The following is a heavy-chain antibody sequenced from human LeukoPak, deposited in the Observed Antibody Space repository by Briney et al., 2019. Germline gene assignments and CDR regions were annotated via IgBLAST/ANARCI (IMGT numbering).Heavy chain of an antibody. CDR1: GYTLTELS. CDR2: FDPEDGET. CDR3: ATGKSIVADYYYYGMDV. J-gene: IGHJ6*02. Sequence: ASVKVSCKVSGYTLTELSMDWVRQAPGKGLEWMGGFDPEDGETIYAQKFQGRVTMTEDTSTDTAYMEMSSLRSEDTAVYYCATGKSIVADYYYYGMDVWGQGTTVTVSS. D-gene: IGHD3-22*01. V-gene: IGHV1-24*01.